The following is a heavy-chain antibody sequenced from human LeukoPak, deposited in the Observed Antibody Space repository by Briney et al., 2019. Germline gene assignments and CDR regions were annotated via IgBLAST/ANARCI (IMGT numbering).Heavy chain of an antibody. CDR2: LYNSGST. CDR1: GGSISSYY. D-gene: IGHD1-26*01. V-gene: IGHV4-59*08. CDR3: ARHGGSYSFDY. Sequence: SETLSLTCTVSGGSISSYYWSWIRQPPGKGLEWIGYLYNSGSTNYNPPLKSRVTISVDTSKNQFSLKLTSVTAADTAVYYCARHGGSYSFDYWGQGTLVTVSS. J-gene: IGHJ4*02.